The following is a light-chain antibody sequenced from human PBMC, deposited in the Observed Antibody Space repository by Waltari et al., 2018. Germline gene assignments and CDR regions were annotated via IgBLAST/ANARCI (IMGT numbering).Light chain of an antibody. CDR1: QTVSRSR. J-gene: IGKJ2*01. Sequence: EVVLTQSPATLSLSPGERATLSCRASQTVSRSRLAWYQQQPCQAPRPLKYAASTRATGIPGRFSGSGSGTDFSLTISRVEPEDLAVYYCQQYGSSVMYTFGQGTKLEIQ. CDR2: AAS. V-gene: IGKV3-20*01. CDR3: QQYGSSVMYT.